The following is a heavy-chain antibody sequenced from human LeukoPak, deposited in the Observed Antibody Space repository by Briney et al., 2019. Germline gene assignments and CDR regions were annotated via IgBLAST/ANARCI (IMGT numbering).Heavy chain of an antibody. CDR2: ISSSGSTI. V-gene: IGHV3-48*03. CDR1: GFTFSSYE. D-gene: IGHD2-2*01. CDR3: ARPHCSSTSCYGYGMDV. J-gene: IGHJ6*02. Sequence: PGGSLRLSCAASGFTFSSYEMNWARQAPGKGLEWVSYISSSGSTIYYADSVKGRFTISRDNAKNSLYLQMNSLRAEDTAVYYCARPHCSSTSCYGYGMDVWGQGTTVTVSS.